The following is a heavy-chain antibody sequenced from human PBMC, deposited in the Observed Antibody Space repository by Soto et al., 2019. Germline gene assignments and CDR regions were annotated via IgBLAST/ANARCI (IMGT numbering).Heavy chain of an antibody. D-gene: IGHD1-26*01. CDR2: IYSGGTT. V-gene: IGHV3-53*01. CDR1: GFNVSTNY. Sequence: PGGSLRLSCAASGFNVSTNYMTWVRQAPGKGLEWVSVIYSGGTTYYADSVKGRFIVSRDNFKNTLYLQMNNLRAEDTALYYCARGSGSLYYFHYWGQGTLVTVSS. CDR3: ARGSGSLYYFHY. J-gene: IGHJ4*02.